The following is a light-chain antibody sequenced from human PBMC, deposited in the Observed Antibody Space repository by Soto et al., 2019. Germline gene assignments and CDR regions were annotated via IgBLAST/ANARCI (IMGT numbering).Light chain of an antibody. CDR3: QQRSNWPPIT. V-gene: IGKV3-11*01. CDR2: DAS. CDR1: QSVSSY. Sequence: EIVFTQSPATLSLSPGERATLSCRASQSVSSYLAWYQQKPGQAPRLLIYDASNRATGIPARFSGSGSGTDFTLTIGSLEPEDFAVYYCQQRSNWPPITFGQGTRLEIK. J-gene: IGKJ5*01.